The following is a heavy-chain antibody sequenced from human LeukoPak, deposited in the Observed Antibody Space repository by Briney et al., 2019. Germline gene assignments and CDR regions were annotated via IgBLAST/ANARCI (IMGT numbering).Heavy chain of an antibody. V-gene: IGHV3-23*01. Sequence: GGSLRLSCAASGFTFSSYDMNWVRQAPGKGLEWVSALSYSGGNTYYADSVKGRFTISRDNSKNTLYLQMNSLRAGDTAVYYCAKVTYDYVWGSYRSAYFDYWGQGSLFTVSS. D-gene: IGHD3-16*02. CDR1: GFTFSSYD. J-gene: IGHJ4*02. CDR3: AKVTYDYVWGSYRSAYFDY. CDR2: LSYSGGNT.